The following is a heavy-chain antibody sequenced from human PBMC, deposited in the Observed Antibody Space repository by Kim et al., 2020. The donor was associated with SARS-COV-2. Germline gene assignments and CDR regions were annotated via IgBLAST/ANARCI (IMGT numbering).Heavy chain of an antibody. Sequence: GGSLRLSCVASGFTLDDYGLNWVRQAPGKGLEWVSGINWSGGITGYADSVKGRFTISRDNAKNSLYLQMDNLRAEDTALYHCARVLHGSGSFFDAFDVWGQGTMVTVSS. J-gene: IGHJ3*01. CDR3: ARVLHGSGSFFDAFDV. CDR2: INWSGGIT. CDR1: GFTLDDYG. V-gene: IGHV3-20*01. D-gene: IGHD3-10*01.